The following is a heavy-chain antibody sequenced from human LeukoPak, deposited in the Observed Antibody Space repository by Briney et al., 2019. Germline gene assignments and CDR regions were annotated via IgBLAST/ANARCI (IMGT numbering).Heavy chain of an antibody. CDR1: GYSISSGYY. J-gene: IGHJ4*02. Sequence: SETLSLTCAVSGYSISSGYYWGWIRQPPGKGLEWIGSIYHSGSTYYNPSLKSRVTISVDTSMNQFSLKLSSVTAADTAVYYCARRPVPDPEYSSSVDYWGQGTLVTVSS. CDR2: IYHSGST. D-gene: IGHD6-6*01. V-gene: IGHV4-38-2*01. CDR3: ARRPVPDPEYSSSVDY.